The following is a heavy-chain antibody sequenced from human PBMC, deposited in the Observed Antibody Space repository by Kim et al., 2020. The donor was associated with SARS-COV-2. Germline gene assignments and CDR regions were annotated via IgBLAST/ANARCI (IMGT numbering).Heavy chain of an antibody. CDR2: TT. V-gene: IGHV4-39*01. CDR3: AMSYWNAFEI. J-gene: IGHJ3*02. D-gene: IGHD2-21*01. Sequence: TTYYTPPLKSRVTISVDTSKNQFSLKLSSVTAADTAVYYCAMSYWNAFEIWGQGTMVTVSS.